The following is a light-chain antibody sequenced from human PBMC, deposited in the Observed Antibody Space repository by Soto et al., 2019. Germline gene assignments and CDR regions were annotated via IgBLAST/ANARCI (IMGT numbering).Light chain of an antibody. J-gene: IGKJ2*01. CDR1: QSLAYSDGNTY. CDR2: KVS. CDR3: MQGTYWPNA. V-gene: IGKV2-30*01. Sequence: DVVMTQSPLSLPVTLGQPASISCRSSQSLAYSDGNTYLSWFQQRPGQSPRRLLYKVSNRDSGVPDRFSGSGSGTDFTLKISRVEAEDVGVYYCMQGTYWPNAFGQGTKLEIK.